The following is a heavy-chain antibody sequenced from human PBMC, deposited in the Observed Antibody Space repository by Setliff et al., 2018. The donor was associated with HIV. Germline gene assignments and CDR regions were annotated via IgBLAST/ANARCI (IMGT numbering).Heavy chain of an antibody. J-gene: IGHJ4*02. CDR3: ARRAYCGGDCYSDY. Sequence: GESLKVSCKGSGYSFSTYWIAWVRQLPGKGLEWMGMIYPEDTTTRYSPSFQGQVTFSAYKSLSTAYVQGRRLRASDTAMYYCARRAYCGGDCYSDYWGQGTLVTVSS. V-gene: IGHV5-51*01. CDR1: GYSFSTYW. CDR2: IYPEDTTT. D-gene: IGHD2-21*02.